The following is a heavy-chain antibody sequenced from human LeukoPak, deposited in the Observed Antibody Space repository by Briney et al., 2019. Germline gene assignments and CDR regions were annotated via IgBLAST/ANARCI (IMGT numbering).Heavy chain of an antibody. CDR3: ARVAEAAAFDS. D-gene: IGHD6-13*01. V-gene: IGHV3-21*06. Sequence: GGSLRLSCAASGFSFSTYSMNWVRQAPGKGLEWVSSISRNSRYIYYADSMRGRFTISRDNAKNSLYLQMNSLKPEDTAVYYCARVAEAAAFDSWGQGALVTVSS. J-gene: IGHJ4*02. CDR1: GFSFSTYS. CDR2: ISRNSRYI.